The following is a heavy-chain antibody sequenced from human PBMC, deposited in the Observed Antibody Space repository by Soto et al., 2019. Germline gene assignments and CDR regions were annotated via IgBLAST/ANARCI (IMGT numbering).Heavy chain of an antibody. CDR3: ARDRVGFAVVTPAR. CDR2: ITPDSGDT. V-gene: IGHV1-2*02. D-gene: IGHD3-3*01. Sequence: QVQLVQSGAEVKKYGASVKVSCKASGYTFTDYHMHWVRQAPGQGLEWMGWITPDSGDTKYAQKFQGRVTMTRDTSISTVYMELTSLTSDDTAVYFCARDRVGFAVVTPARWGQGTLVSVSS. CDR1: GYTFTDYH. J-gene: IGHJ4*02.